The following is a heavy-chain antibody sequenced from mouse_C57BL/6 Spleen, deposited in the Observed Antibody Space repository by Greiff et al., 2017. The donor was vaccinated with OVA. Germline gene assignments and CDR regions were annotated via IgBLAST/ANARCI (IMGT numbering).Heavy chain of an antibody. CDR1: GYTFTDYY. CDR3: AREHFGAAMDY. V-gene: IGHV1-19*01. J-gene: IGHJ4*01. Sequence: VQLKQSGPVLVKPGASVKMSCKASGYTFTDYYMNWVKQSHGKSLEWIGVINPYNGGTSYNQKFKGKATLTVDKSSSTAYMELNSLISEDSAVYYCAREHFGAAMDYWGQGTSVTVSS. CDR2: INPYNGGT. D-gene: IGHD3-1*01.